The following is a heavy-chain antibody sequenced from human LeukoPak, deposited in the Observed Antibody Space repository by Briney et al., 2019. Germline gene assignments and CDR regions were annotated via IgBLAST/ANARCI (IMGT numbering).Heavy chain of an antibody. J-gene: IGHJ5*02. CDR3: ARWLTT. D-gene: IGHD3-9*01. Sequence: SQTLSLTCVISGDSVSNNSASWNWIRQSPSRGLEWLGRTYYRSRWYKDYAVSVKSRITINPDTSKNQFSLQLDSVTPEDTAVYYCARWLTTWGQGTLVTVSS. CDR1: GDSVSNNSAS. V-gene: IGHV6-1*01. CDR2: TYYRSRWYK.